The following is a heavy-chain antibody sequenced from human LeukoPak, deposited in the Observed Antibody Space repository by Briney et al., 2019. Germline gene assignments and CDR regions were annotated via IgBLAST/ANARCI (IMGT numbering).Heavy chain of an antibody. CDR3: ARGPRDIVVVPAASPPWWFDP. V-gene: IGHV4-31*03. Sequence: SETLSLTCTVSGGSISSGGYSWSWIRQHPGKGLEWIGYIYYSGSTYYNPSLKSRVTISVDTSKNQFSLKLSSVAAADTAVYYCARGPRDIVVVPAASPPWWFDPWGQGTLVTVSS. J-gene: IGHJ5*02. CDR2: IYYSGST. D-gene: IGHD2-2*01. CDR1: GGSISSGGYS.